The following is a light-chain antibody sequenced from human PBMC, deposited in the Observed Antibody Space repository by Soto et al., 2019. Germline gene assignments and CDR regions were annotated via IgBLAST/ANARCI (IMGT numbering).Light chain of an antibody. Sequence: QSALTQPASVSESPGQSISISCGGGRNDIGTYNLVSWYQQHPGKAPKLIIYEGNKRPSGVSNRFSGSRSGNTASLTISGLQADDEADYYCCSYTDGSSLLFGGGTKVTVL. V-gene: IGLV2-23*01. CDR1: RNDIGTYNL. J-gene: IGLJ3*02. CDR2: EGN. CDR3: CSYTDGSSLL.